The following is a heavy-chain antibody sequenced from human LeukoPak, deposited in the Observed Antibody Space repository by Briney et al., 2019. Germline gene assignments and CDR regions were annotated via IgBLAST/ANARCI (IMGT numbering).Heavy chain of an antibody. J-gene: IGHJ5*02. D-gene: IGHD3-22*01. V-gene: IGHV3-30*03. CDR2: ISYDGSNK. Sequence: GGSLRLSCAASGFTFSSYGMHWVRQAPGKGLEWVAVISYDGSNKYYADSVKGRFTISRDNSKNTLYLQMNSLRAEDTAVYYCARGTYYYDSSGYFPYNWFDPWGQGTLVTVSS. CDR1: GFTFSSYG. CDR3: ARGTYYYDSSGYFPYNWFDP.